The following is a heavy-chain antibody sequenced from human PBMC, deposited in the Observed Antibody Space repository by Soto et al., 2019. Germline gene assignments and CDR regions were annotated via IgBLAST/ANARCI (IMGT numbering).Heavy chain of an antibody. CDR3: TRDLGGYGFDY. D-gene: IGHD5-12*01. J-gene: IGHJ4*02. CDR2: IRSKAYGGTT. CDR1: GFTFGDYA. Sequence: GGSLRLSCTASGFTFGDYAMSWVRQAPGKGLEWVGFIRSKAYGGTTEYAASVKGRFTISRDDSKSIAYLQMNSLKTEDTAVYYCTRDLGGYGFDYWGQGTLVTVSS. V-gene: IGHV3-49*04.